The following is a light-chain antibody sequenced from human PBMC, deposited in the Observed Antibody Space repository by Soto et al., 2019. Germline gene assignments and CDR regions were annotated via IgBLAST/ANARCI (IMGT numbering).Light chain of an antibody. Sequence: ETVMTQSPATLSVSPGEGVTLSCRASQSVNSKLAWYQQKPGQAPRVLIYDVSRRATGIPARFSGSGSGTEFTLTISSLQSEDFAVYWCQQYDTWPPTFGQGAKVEVE. CDR1: QSVNSK. CDR2: DVS. V-gene: IGKV3-15*01. CDR3: QQYDTWPPT. J-gene: IGKJ1*01.